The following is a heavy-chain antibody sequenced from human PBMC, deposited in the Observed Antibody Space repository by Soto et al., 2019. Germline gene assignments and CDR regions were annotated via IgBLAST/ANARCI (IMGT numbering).Heavy chain of an antibody. CDR2: IDWDDDK. V-gene: IGHV2-70*11. J-gene: IGHJ4*02. CDR3: ARTQTGTHDY. Sequence: SGPAGEPTQTLTLTCTFSGFSLSTSGMCVSWIRQPPGKALEWLARIDWDDDKYYSTSLKTRLTISKDTSKNQVVLTMTNMDPVDTATYYCARTQTGTHDYWGQGTLVTVSS. CDR1: GFSLSTSGMC. D-gene: IGHD1-1*01.